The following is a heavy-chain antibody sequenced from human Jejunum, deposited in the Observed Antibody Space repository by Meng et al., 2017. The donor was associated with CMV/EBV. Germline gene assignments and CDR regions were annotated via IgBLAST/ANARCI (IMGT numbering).Heavy chain of an antibody. CDR3: ARAPYNYFDSSGDPPDY. CDR2: IYYRGST. D-gene: IGHD3-22*01. J-gene: IGHJ4*02. CDR1: ITSSGYY. V-gene: IGHV4-39*07. Sequence: ITSSGYYWGWIRQPPGKGLEWIGNIYYRGSTYYNPSLKSRVVISVDTSRNQFSLKLSSVTAADTAVYYCARAPYNYFDSSGDPPDYWGQGTLVTVSS.